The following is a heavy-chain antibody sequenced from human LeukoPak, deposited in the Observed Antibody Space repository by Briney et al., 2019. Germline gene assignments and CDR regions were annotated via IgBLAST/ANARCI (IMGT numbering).Heavy chain of an antibody. CDR2: ISGSGGST. Sequence: PGGSLRLSCAASGFTFSSYAMSWVRQAPGKGLEWVSAISGSGGSTYYADSVKGRFTISRDNSKNTLYLQMKSLRAEDTAVYYCAKVRTNWNDADFDYWGQGTLVTVSS. CDR1: GFTFSSYA. V-gene: IGHV3-23*01. J-gene: IGHJ4*02. CDR3: AKVRTNWNDADFDY. D-gene: IGHD1-20*01.